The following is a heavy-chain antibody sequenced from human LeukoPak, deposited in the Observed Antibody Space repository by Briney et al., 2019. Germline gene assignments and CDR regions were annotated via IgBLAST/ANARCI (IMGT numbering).Heavy chain of an antibody. J-gene: IGHJ4*02. CDR3: AKERSGDPGGEEVFGAAPYDY. CDR1: GFNFSNYE. CDR2: MSRGGITI. D-gene: IGHD3-3*01. Sequence: SGGSLRLSCAASGFNFSNYEMNWIRQAPGRGLEWISAMSRGGITIYYADSVKGRFTISRDDARNSVFLQVTSLRPDDTAIYYCAKERSGDPGGEEVFGAAPYDYWGQGALVIVSS. V-gene: IGHV3-48*03.